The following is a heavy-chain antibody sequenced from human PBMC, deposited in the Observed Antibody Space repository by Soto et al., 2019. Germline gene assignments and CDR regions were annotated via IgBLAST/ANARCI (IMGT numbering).Heavy chain of an antibody. CDR2: ISTYNGKT. Sequence: ASVKVSCKASGYTFTSHGISWVRQAPGQGLEWMGWISTYNGKTDYSQKFQGRVTMTADTRTTTGYMEVRSLRSDDTAVYYCARLLTEGVTYREDAFDIWRQGTKVTVSS. CDR1: GYTFTSHG. CDR3: ARLLTEGVTYREDAFDI. J-gene: IGHJ3*02. D-gene: IGHD3-9*01. V-gene: IGHV1-18*01.